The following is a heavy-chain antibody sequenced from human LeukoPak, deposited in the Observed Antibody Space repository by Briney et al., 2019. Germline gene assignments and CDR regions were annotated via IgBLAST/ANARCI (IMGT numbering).Heavy chain of an antibody. J-gene: IGHJ3*02. CDR1: GFTFSSYS. V-gene: IGHV3-21*01. CDR3: ARVVAVAGRAFDI. Sequence: PGGSLRLSCAASGFTFSSYSMNWVRQAPGKGLEWVSSISSSRSYIYYADSVKGRFTISRDNAKNSLYLQMNSLRAEDTAVYYCARVVAVAGRAFDIWGQGTMVTVSS. CDR2: ISSSRSYI. D-gene: IGHD6-19*01.